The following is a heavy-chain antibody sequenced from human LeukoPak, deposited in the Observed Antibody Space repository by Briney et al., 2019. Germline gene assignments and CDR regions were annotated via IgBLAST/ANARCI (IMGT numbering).Heavy chain of an antibody. J-gene: IGHJ3*02. CDR3: ARQYHYDSSGYPYAFEI. CDR1: GYRFASYW. CDR2: IDPSDSRT. Sequence: GESLKISCKGSGYRFASYWISWVRQMPGKGLEWMGRIDPSDSRTNYSTSFQGHVTISGDKSISTAYLQWSSLKASDTAMYYCARQYHYDSSGYPYAFEIWGPGTLVTVSS. D-gene: IGHD3-22*01. V-gene: IGHV5-10-1*01.